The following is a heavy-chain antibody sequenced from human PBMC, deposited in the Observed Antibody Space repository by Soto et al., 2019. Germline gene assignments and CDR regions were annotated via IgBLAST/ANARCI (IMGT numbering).Heavy chain of an antibody. Sequence: GESLKISCKGSGYTFSGYWIGWVRQMPGKGLEWMGIIYPGDSDTRYSPSFQGQVTMSVDKSINTAYLQWSSLKPSDTATYYCARHLISCWDGADYWGQGTLVTVSS. CDR1: GYTFSGYW. CDR3: ARHLISCWDGADY. CDR2: IYPGDSDT. V-gene: IGHV5-51*01. D-gene: IGHD6-19*01. J-gene: IGHJ4*02.